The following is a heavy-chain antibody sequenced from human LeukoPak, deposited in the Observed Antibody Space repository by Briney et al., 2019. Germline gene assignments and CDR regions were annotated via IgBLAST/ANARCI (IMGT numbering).Heavy chain of an antibody. J-gene: IGHJ3*02. D-gene: IGHD6-13*01. CDR3: ASLAAAAYENAFDI. CDR1: GGTFSSYA. Sequence: SVKVSCKASGGTFSSYAISWVRQAPGQGLEWMGGIIPIFGTANYAQKFQGRVTITTDESTSTAYMELSSLRSEDTAVYYCASLAAAAYENAFDIWGQGTMVTVSS. V-gene: IGHV1-69*05. CDR2: IIPIFGTA.